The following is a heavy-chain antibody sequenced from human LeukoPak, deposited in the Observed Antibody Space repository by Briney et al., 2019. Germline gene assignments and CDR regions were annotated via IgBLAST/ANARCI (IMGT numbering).Heavy chain of an antibody. Sequence: PSETLSLTCAVSGGSIRSYYWSWIRQPPGKGLEWIGYIDYSGSTNYNPSLRSRVTISIDTSKNPFFLQMSCVPAADTAVYYCARGYYDSSGYYPFDYWGQGTLVSASS. J-gene: IGHJ4*02. D-gene: IGHD3-22*01. CDR1: GGSIRSYY. CDR2: IDYSGST. V-gene: IGHV4-59*01. CDR3: ARGYYDSSGYYPFDY.